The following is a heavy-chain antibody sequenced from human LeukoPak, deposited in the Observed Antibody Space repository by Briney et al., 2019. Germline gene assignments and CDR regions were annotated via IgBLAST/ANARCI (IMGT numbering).Heavy chain of an antibody. V-gene: IGHV4-34*01. CDR3: ARDPANWFDP. CDR1: GGSFSGYY. Sequence: SETLSLTCAVYGGSFSGYYWSWIRQPPGKGLEWIGEINHSGSANYNPSLKSRVTISVDTSKNQFSLKRSSVTAADTAVYYCARDPANWFDPWGQGTLVTVSS. J-gene: IGHJ5*02. CDR2: INHSGSA.